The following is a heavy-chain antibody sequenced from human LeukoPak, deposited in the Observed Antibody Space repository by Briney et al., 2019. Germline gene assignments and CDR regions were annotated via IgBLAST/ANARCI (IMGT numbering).Heavy chain of an antibody. J-gene: IGHJ6*02. CDR3: AREYYDILTRPYYYFYGMDV. CDR1: GVSISNYC. Sequence: SETLSLTCTVSGVSISNYCWSWIRQPPGKGLEWIGYIYYSGSTSYNPSLKSRVTILVDTSKNQFSLKLSSGTAADTAVYYCAREYYDILTRPYYYFYGMDVWGQGTMVTVSS. V-gene: IGHV4-59*01. D-gene: IGHD3-9*01. CDR2: IYYSGST.